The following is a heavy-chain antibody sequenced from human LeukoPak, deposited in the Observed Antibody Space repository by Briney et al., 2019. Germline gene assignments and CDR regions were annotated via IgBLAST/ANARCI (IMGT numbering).Heavy chain of an antibody. Sequence: SETLSLTCTVSGGSISGYYWSWIRQPPGKGLEYLGYIYYSGSTNYNPSLKSRVTISVDMSRNQFSLRLSSVTAADTAVYYCARDQYYYDSSGKYYMDVWGKGTTVTVSS. V-gene: IGHV4-59*01. CDR3: ARDQYYYDSSGKYYMDV. J-gene: IGHJ6*03. D-gene: IGHD3-22*01. CDR2: IYYSGST. CDR1: GGSISGYY.